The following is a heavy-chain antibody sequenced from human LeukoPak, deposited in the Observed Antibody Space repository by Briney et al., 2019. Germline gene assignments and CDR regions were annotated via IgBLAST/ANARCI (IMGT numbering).Heavy chain of an antibody. CDR2: IYYSGST. Sequence: SETLSLTCTVSGGSISSYYWSWIRQPPGKGLEWIGYIYYSGSTNYNPSLKSRVTISVDTSKSQFSLRLSSVTAADTAVYYCARHQPSSSSIDYWGQGTLVTVSS. D-gene: IGHD6-6*01. V-gene: IGHV4-59*01. CDR1: GGSISSYY. CDR3: ARHQPSSSSIDY. J-gene: IGHJ4*02.